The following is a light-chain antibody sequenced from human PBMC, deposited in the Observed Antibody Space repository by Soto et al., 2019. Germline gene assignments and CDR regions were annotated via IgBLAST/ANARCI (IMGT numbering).Light chain of an antibody. V-gene: IGKV3-15*01. Sequence: IVMTQSPATLSVSPGERATLSCRASQSVSSTLAWSQQKPGQAPRPLIYGASTRATGIPARFSGSGSGTEFTLTISSLQSEELAVYDGQQYKNWPRTFGQGTKVEIK. CDR3: QQYKNWPRT. CDR2: GAS. J-gene: IGKJ1*01. CDR1: QSVSST.